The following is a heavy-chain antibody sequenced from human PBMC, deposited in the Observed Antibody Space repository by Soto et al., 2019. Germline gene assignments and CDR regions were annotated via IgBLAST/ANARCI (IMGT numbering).Heavy chain of an antibody. CDR2: IYYSGST. CDR1: GVSISSYY. D-gene: IGHD2-15*01. CDR3: ARQLCGGSCYSKNNWFDP. J-gene: IGHJ5*02. Sequence: SETLSLTCTVSGVSISSYYWSWIRQPPGKGLEWIGYIYYSGSTNYNPSLKSRVTISVDTSKNQFSLKLSSVTAADTAVYYCARQLCGGSCYSKNNWFDPWGQGTLVTVSS. V-gene: IGHV4-59*08.